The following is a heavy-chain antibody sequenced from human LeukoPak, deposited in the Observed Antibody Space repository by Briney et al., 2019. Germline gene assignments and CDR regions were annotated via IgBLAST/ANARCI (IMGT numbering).Heavy chain of an antibody. Sequence: PGGSLRLSCAASGFTVSSNYMSWVRQAPGKGLEWVSSISSSSSYIYYADSVKGRFTISRDNAKNSLYLQMNSLRAEDTAVYYCASWMIAAAGNPPWFGMDVWGQGTTVTVSS. CDR3: ASWMIAAAGNPPWFGMDV. D-gene: IGHD6-13*01. J-gene: IGHJ6*02. CDR2: ISSSSSYI. V-gene: IGHV3-21*01. CDR1: GFTVSSNY.